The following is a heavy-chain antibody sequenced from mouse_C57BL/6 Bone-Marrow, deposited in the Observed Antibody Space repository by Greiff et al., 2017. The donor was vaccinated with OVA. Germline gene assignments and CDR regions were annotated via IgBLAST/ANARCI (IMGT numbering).Heavy chain of an antibody. J-gene: IGHJ3*01. CDR3: TAYYYGSSYEAWFAY. V-gene: IGHV14-4*01. CDR2: IDPENGDT. CDR1: GFNIKDDY. D-gene: IGHD1-1*01. Sequence: EVQLQQSGAELVRPGASVKLSCTASGFNIKDDYMHWVKQRPEQGLEWIGWIDPENGDTEYASKFQGKATITADTSSNTAYLQLSNLTSEDTAVYYCTAYYYGSSYEAWFAYWGQGTLVTVSA.